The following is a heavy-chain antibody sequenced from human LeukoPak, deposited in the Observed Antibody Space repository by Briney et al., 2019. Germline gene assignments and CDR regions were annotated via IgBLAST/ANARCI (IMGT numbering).Heavy chain of an antibody. CDR3: ARAGTYDDILNDY. D-gene: IGHD3-9*01. CDR1: GYTFSSHG. J-gene: IGHJ4*02. Sequence: GASVKVSCKASGYTFSSHGISWVRQAPGQGLEWMGWTRVDNGDTKYAQNFQGRVTMSTDTSTRTAYMELMSLRSDDTAVYYCARAGTYDDILNDYWGQGTLVTVSS. V-gene: IGHV1-18*01. CDR2: TRVDNGDT.